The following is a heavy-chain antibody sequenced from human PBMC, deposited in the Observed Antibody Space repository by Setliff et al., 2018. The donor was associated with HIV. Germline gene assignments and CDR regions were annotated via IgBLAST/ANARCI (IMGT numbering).Heavy chain of an antibody. J-gene: IGHJ3*02. CDR2: IGAYNGNT. V-gene: IGHV1-18*01. Sequence: ASVKVSCKASGYTFTSYGISWVRQAPGQGLEWMGWIGAYNGNTNYAQKLQGRVTMTTDTSTSTAYMELRSLRSDDTAVYYCARAYCSSTSCYLYAFDIWGQGTMVTVS. D-gene: IGHD2-2*01. CDR1: GYTFTSYG. CDR3: ARAYCSSTSCYLYAFDI.